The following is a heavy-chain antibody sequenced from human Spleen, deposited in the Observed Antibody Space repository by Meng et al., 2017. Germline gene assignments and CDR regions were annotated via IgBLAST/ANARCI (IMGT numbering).Heavy chain of an antibody. J-gene: IGHJ3*02. CDR2: ISSRTNAI. V-gene: IGHV3-11*04. Sequence: GGSLRLSCAASGFSFSEYYMNWIRQAPGKGLEWVSYISSRTNAIYYADSVKGRFTISRDNAEISLSLQMNSLRAEDTAVYYCARDSLKRGGVSDIWGQGTMVTVSS. D-gene: IGHD3-16*01. CDR3: ARDSLKRGGVSDI. CDR1: GFSFSEYY.